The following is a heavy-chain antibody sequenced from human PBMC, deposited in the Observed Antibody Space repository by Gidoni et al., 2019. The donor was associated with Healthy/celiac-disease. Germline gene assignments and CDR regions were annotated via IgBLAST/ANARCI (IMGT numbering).Heavy chain of an antibody. J-gene: IGHJ6*02. D-gene: IGHD6-6*01. CDR3: ARGAARLRSMDV. V-gene: IGHV4-34*01. Sequence: QVQLQQWGAGLLKPSETLSLTCAVYGGSFSGYYWSWIRQPPGKGLEWIGEINHSGSTNYNPSLKSRVTISVDTSKNQFSLKLSSVTAADTAVYYCARGAARLRSMDVWGQGTTVTVSS. CDR2: INHSGST. CDR1: GGSFSGYY.